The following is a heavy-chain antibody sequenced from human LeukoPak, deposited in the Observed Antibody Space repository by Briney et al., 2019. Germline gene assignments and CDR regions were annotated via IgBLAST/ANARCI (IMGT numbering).Heavy chain of an antibody. CDR2: INPNSGGT. Sequence: ASVKVSCKASGYTFTGYYMHWVRQAPGQGLEWMGWINPNSGGTNYAQKFQGRVAMTRDTSISTAYMELSRLRSDDTAVYYCARGAKGLYYYDSSGYLSGSDYWGQGTLVTVSS. CDR1: GYTFTGYY. J-gene: IGHJ4*02. V-gene: IGHV1-2*02. D-gene: IGHD3-22*01. CDR3: ARGAKGLYYYDSSGYLSGSDY.